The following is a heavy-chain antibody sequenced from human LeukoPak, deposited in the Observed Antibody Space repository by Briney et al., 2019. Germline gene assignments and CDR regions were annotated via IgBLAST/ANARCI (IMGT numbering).Heavy chain of an antibody. CDR3: ATVGLGLDCSGGNCYSYYYYYMDV. CDR1: GFNFTIYA. CDR2: ISYDGSDK. Sequence: GGSLRLSCAASGFNFTIYAMHWVRQAPGKGLEWVAVISYDGSDKYYADSVKGRFTISRDNSKDTLYLQMNSLRAQDTAVYYCATVGLGLDCSGGNCYSYYYYYMDVWGKGTTVTVSS. V-gene: IGHV3-30*04. J-gene: IGHJ6*03. D-gene: IGHD2-15*01.